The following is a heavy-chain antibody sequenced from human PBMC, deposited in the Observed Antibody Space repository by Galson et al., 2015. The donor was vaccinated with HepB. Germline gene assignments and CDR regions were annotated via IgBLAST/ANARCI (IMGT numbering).Heavy chain of an antibody. V-gene: IGHV3-23*01. CDR3: ALSSLDY. Sequence: SLRLSCAASGFTFSTYAMSWVRQAPGKGLEWVSVISASGDSTYYADSVRGQFTISRDNSKNTLYLQINSLRAEDTAVYYCALSSLDYWGQGTLVTVSS. D-gene: IGHD6-6*01. J-gene: IGHJ4*02. CDR2: ISASGDST. CDR1: GFTFSTYA.